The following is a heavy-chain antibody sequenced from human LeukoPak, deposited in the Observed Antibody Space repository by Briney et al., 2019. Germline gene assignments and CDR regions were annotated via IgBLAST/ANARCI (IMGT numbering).Heavy chain of an antibody. J-gene: IGHJ4*02. Sequence: PSETLSLTCAVYGGSFSGYYWSWIRQPPGKGLEWIGEINHSGSTNYNPSLKSRVTISVDTSKNQFSLKLSSVTAADTAVYYCARDRWFGELAPLDYWGQGTLVTVSS. V-gene: IGHV4-34*01. CDR3: ARDRWFGELAPLDY. D-gene: IGHD3-10*01. CDR1: GGSFSGYY. CDR2: INHSGST.